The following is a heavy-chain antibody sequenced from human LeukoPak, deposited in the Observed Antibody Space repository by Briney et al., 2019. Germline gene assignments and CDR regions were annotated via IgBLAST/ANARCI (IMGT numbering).Heavy chain of an antibody. D-gene: IGHD5-18*01. CDR3: AKGVGTALVHTNLDY. CDR2: ISTYNGNT. V-gene: IGHV1-18*01. CDR1: GYSFTSYG. Sequence: ASVKVSCKASGYSFTSYGISWVRQAPGQGLEWMGWISTYNGNTNYAQKVQGRVTMTTDTSTSTAYMELRSLRSDDTAVYYCAKGVGTALVHTNLDYWGQGTLVTVSS. J-gene: IGHJ4*02.